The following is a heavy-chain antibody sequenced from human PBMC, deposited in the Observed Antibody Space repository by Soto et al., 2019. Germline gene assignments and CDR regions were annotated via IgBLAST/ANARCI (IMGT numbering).Heavy chain of an antibody. J-gene: IGHJ6*02. CDR2: IKHDGSEK. D-gene: IGHD3-22*01. CDR1: GFTFSRYW. V-gene: IGHV3-7*01. CDR3: AKGRFGYGPPYYYYGMDV. Sequence: GGSLRLSCAASGFTFSRYWMSWVRQAPGKGLEWVANIKHDGSEKYYVDSVKGRFTISRDNAKNSLFLQMNSLRVEDTAVYYCAKGRFGYGPPYYYYGMDVWGQGTTVTVSS.